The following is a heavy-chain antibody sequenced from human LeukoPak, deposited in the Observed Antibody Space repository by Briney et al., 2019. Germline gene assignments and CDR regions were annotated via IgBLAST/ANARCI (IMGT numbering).Heavy chain of an antibody. Sequence: GGSLRLSCAASGFTFSDYYMSWIRQAPGKGLEWVSYISTIGSTIYYADSVKGRFAISRDNAKNSLYLQMSSLRAEDTAVYYCARSSRYYDSQLSDWGQGTMVSDSA. CDR3: ARSSRYYDSQLSD. CDR2: ISTIGSTI. CDR1: GFTFSDYY. V-gene: IGHV3-11*01. D-gene: IGHD3-22*01. J-gene: IGHJ4*02.